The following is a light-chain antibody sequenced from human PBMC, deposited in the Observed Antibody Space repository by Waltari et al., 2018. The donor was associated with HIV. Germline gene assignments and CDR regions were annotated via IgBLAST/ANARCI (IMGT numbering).Light chain of an antibody. CDR2: SNN. J-gene: IGLJ3*02. V-gene: IGLV1-44*01. CDR1: SSNIGSYT. Sequence: QRVTISCSGSSSNIGSYTVNWYQQLPGTAPKLLIYSNNQRPSGVPDRFSGSKSGTSASLAISGLQSEDEADYYCAAWDDSLNGWVFGGGTKLTVL. CDR3: AAWDDSLNGWV.